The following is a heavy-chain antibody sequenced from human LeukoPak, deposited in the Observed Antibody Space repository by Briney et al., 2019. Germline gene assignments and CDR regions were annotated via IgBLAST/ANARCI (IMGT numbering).Heavy chain of an antibody. D-gene: IGHD6-13*01. CDR3: AKAPYSSSWYNWFDP. Sequence: GGSLRLSCAASGFTFSSYAMSLVRQAPGKGLEWVSAISGSGGSTYYADSVKGRFTISRDNSKNTLYLQMNSLRAEDTAVYYCAKAPYSSSWYNWFDPWGQGTLVTVSS. CDR1: GFTFSSYA. CDR2: ISGSGGST. J-gene: IGHJ5*02. V-gene: IGHV3-23*01.